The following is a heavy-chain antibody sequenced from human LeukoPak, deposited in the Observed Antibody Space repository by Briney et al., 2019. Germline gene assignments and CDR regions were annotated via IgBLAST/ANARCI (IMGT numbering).Heavy chain of an antibody. J-gene: IGHJ5*02. Sequence: GGSLRLSCAASGFTFSSYGMRWVRQAPGKGLEWVAVIWYDGSNKYYADSVKGRFTISRDNSKNTLYLQMNSLRAEDTAVYYCAGYLRFLERFDPWGQGTLVTVSS. CDR1: GFTFSSYG. D-gene: IGHD3-3*01. CDR3: AGYLRFLERFDP. CDR2: IWYDGSNK. V-gene: IGHV3-33*01.